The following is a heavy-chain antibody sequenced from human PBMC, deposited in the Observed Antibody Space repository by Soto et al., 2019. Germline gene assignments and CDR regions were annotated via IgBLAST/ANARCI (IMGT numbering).Heavy chain of an antibody. CDR3: AMRDVIGRYPHGFDP. Sequence: QVQLQESGPGLVKPSQTLSLTCTVSGGSISSGKYYWSWIRQAPGKGLAWLGYIYFTGDTYYNPSLKSRLMLSRDTSKNQISLSLRSVTVADTAVYYCAMRDVIGRYPHGFDPWGQGALVTVSA. J-gene: IGHJ5*02. CDR2: IYFTGDT. V-gene: IGHV4-30-4*01. CDR1: GGSISSGKYY. D-gene: IGHD2-21*01.